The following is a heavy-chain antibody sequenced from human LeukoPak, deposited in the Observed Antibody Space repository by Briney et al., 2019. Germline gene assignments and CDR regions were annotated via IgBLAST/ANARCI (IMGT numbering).Heavy chain of an antibody. D-gene: IGHD6-6*01. CDR2: INQGGSET. CDR1: GFTFRTYW. Sequence: GGSLRLSCAASGFTFRTYWMSWVRQAPGKGLEWVASINQGGSETYYVESVKGRFTISRDNAMNSFFLQMNSLRAEDTAVYYCARLIGDRSIYDYWGQGTLVTVSS. J-gene: IGHJ4*02. V-gene: IGHV3-7*01. CDR3: ARLIGDRSIYDY.